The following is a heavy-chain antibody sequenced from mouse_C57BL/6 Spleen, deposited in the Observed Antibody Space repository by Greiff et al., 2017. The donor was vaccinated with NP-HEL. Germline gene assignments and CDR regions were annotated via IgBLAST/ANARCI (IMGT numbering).Heavy chain of an antibody. Sequence: EVKLQESGPGLVKPSQSLSLTCSVTGYSITSGYYWNWIRQFPGNKLEWMGYISYDGSNNYNPSLKNRISITRDTSKNQFFLKLNSVTTEDTATYYCARFYDYDEGGYYAMDYWGQGTSVTVSS. V-gene: IGHV3-6*01. D-gene: IGHD2-4*01. CDR2: ISYDGSN. CDR3: ARFYDYDEGGYYAMDY. CDR1: GYSITSGYY. J-gene: IGHJ4*01.